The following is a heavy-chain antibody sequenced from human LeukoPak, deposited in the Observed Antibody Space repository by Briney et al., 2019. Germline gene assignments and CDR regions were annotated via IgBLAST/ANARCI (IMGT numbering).Heavy chain of an antibody. CDR1: GFTFSIYL. CDR3: ARGYSSSYPIDY. D-gene: IGHD6-6*01. J-gene: IGHJ4*02. Sequence: GGSLILSCAASGFTFSIYLMHWVRQGPGKGLVCVSRINTDRSSTTYADSVKGRFTISRDNAKTTLYLQMNSLSAEDTAVYYCARGYSSSYPIDYCGQGTLVTVSS. V-gene: IGHV3-74*03. CDR2: INTDRSST.